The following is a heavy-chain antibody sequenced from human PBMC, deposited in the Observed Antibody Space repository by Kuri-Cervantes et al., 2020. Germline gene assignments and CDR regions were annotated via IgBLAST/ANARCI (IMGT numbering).Heavy chain of an antibody. CDR3: ARLNYYDSSGHP. CDR1: GGSISSSSYY. J-gene: IGHJ5*02. V-gene: IGHV4-39*01. Sequence: GSLRLSCTVSGGSISSSSYYWGWIRQPPGKGLEWIGSIYYSGSTYYKPSLKSRVTISVDTSKNQFSLKLSSVTAAGTAVYYCARLNYYDSSGHPWGQGTLVTVSS. CDR2: IYYSGST. D-gene: IGHD3-22*01.